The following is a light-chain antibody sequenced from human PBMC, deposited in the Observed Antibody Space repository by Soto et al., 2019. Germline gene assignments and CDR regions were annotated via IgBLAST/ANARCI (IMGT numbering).Light chain of an antibody. CDR1: SSDVGGYNY. CDR3: CSYAGSYTL. V-gene: IGLV2-11*01. Sequence: QSVLTQPRSVSGSPGQSVTISCTGTSSDVGGYNYVSWYQQHPGKAPKLMIYDVSKRPSGVPDRFSGSKSGNTASLTISGLQADDEADYYCCSYAGSYTLFGTGTKVTVL. CDR2: DVS. J-gene: IGLJ1*01.